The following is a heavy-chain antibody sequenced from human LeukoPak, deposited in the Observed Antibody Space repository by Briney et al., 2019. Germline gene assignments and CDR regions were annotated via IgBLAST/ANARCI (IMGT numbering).Heavy chain of an antibody. J-gene: IGHJ4*02. CDR3: ARSQRYYFDY. Sequence: SETLSLTCTVSGGSISSSSYYWGWIRQPPGKGLEWIGSIYYSVSTYYNPSLKSRVTISVDTSKNQFSLKLSSVTAADTAVYYCARSQRYYFDYWGQGTLVTVS. CDR1: GGSISSSSYY. D-gene: IGHD5-24*01. CDR2: IYYSVST. V-gene: IGHV4-39*01.